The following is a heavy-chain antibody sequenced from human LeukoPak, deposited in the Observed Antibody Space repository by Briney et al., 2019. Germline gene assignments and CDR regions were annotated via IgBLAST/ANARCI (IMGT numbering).Heavy chain of an antibody. V-gene: IGHV3-13*01. CDR3: ARVRKYSGYYSWYFDL. CDR2: IGTAGDT. D-gene: IGHD5-12*01. CDR1: GFTFSSYD. J-gene: IGHJ2*01. Sequence: PGGSLRLSCAASGFTFSSYDMHWVRQATGKGLEWVSAIGTAGDTYYPGSVKGRFTISRENAKNSLYLQMNSLRAGDTAAYYCARVRKYSGYYSWYFDLWGRGTLVTVSS.